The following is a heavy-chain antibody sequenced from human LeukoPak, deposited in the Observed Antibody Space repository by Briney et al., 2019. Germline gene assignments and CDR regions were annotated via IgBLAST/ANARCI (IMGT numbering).Heavy chain of an antibody. J-gene: IGHJ4*02. CDR2: INHSGST. CDR1: GGSFSGYY. Sequence: SETLSLTCAVYGGSFSGYYWSWIRQPPGKGLEWIGEINHSGSTNYNPSLKSRVTISVDTSKNQFSLKLSSVTAADTAEYYCARGLRYYYDSSGYYSPGFVDYWGQGTLVTVSS. D-gene: IGHD3-22*01. CDR3: ARGLRYYYDSSGYYSPGFVDY. V-gene: IGHV4-34*01.